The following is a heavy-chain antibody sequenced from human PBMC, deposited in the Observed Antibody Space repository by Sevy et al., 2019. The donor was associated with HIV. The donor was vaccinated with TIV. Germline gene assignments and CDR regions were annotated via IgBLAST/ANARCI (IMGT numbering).Heavy chain of an antibody. CDR2: ISGSGETT. CDR3: AKDYMLNLWRGYFDS. CDR1: GLTFNSHA. V-gene: IGHV3-23*01. Sequence: GGSLRLTCAASGLTFNSHAMSWVRQPPGRGLEWVSAISGSGETTVYADSVRGRFTISRDNSKNTLFLVMNSLRAEDTAVYYCAKDYMLNLWRGYFDSWDQGTLVTVSS. D-gene: IGHD3-3*01. J-gene: IGHJ4*02.